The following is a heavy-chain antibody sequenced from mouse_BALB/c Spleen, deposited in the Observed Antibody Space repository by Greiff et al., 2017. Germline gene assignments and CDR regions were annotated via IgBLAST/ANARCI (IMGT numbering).Heavy chain of an antibody. D-gene: IGHD4-1*02. Sequence: QVQLQQPGAELVKPGASVKLSCKASGYTFTSYWMHWVKQRPGQGLEWIGEINPSNGRTNYNEKFKSKATLTVDKSSSTAYMQLSSLTSEDSAVYYCARQLHYAMDYWGQGTSVTVSS. CDR1: GYTFTSYW. V-gene: IGHV1S81*02. CDR2: INPSNGRT. J-gene: IGHJ4*01. CDR3: ARQLHYAMDY.